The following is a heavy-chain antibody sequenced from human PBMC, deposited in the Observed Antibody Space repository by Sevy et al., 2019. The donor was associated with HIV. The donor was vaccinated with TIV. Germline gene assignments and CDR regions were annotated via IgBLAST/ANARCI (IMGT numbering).Heavy chain of an antibody. V-gene: IGHV1-8*01. CDR3: ARYYYDSSGYYDYNGMDV. D-gene: IGHD3-22*01. CDR2: MNSNSGNT. Sequence: ASVKVSCKASGYTFTSYDINWVRQATGQGLEWMGWMNSNSGNTGYAQKFQGRVTMTRNTSISTAYMELSSLRSEDTAVYYGARYYYDSSGYYDYNGMDVWGQGTTVTVSS. J-gene: IGHJ6*02. CDR1: GYTFTSYD.